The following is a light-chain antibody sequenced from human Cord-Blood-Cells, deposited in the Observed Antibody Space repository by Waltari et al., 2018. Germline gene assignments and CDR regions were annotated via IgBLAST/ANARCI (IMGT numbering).Light chain of an antibody. J-gene: IGKJ1*01. CDR3: QQYYSTPPT. Sequence: DIVMNQYPDSLAVSLGERATINCKSSQSVLYSSNNKNYLAWYQQKPRQPPKLLIYWASTRESGVPDRFSGSGSGTYFTLTIGSLQAEDVAVYYCQQYYSTPPTFGQGTKVEIK. V-gene: IGKV4-1*01. CDR2: WAS. CDR1: QSVLYSSNNKNY.